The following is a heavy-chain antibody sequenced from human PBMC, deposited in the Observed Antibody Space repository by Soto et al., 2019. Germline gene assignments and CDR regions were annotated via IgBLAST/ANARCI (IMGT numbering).Heavy chain of an antibody. Sequence: PSETLSLTCSVSGGSISSGNYYWSWIRQPPGKGLEWIGYIYHSGSAYYNPSLKSRATISLDTSKNQFSLKLSSVTATDTAVYYCARASSANWFDPWGQGTXVTVSS. CDR3: ARASSANWFDP. J-gene: IGHJ5*02. CDR2: IYHSGSA. CDR1: GGSISSGNYY. V-gene: IGHV4-30-4*01.